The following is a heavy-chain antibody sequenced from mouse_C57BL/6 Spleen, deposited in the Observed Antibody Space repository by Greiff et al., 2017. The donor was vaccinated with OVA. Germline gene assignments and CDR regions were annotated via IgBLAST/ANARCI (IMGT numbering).Heavy chain of an antibody. CDR1: GYAFTNYL. Sequence: VQVVESGAELVRPGTSVKVSCKASGYAFTNYLIEWVKQRPGQGLEWIGVINPGSGGTNYNEKFKGKATLTADKSSSTAYMQLSSLTSEDSAVYFCARGYSLWYFDVWGTGTTVTVSS. D-gene: IGHD2-12*01. V-gene: IGHV1-54*01. J-gene: IGHJ1*03. CDR3: ARGYSLWYFDV. CDR2: INPGSGGT.